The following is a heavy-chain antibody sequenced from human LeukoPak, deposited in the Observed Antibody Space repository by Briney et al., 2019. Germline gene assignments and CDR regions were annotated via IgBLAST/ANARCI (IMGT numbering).Heavy chain of an antibody. J-gene: IGHJ6*02. CDR3: AKVVGSGSFSAYYYYGMDV. CDR1: GFTFSSYA. CDR2: ISGSGDSA. Sequence: GGSLRLSCAASGFTFSSYAMNWVRQAPGRGLEWVSGISGSGDSADYADSVKGRVTISRDNSKNTLYLQMNSLRAEDTAVYYCAKVVGSGSFSAYYYYGMDVWGQGSTVTVSS. V-gene: IGHV3-23*01. D-gene: IGHD3-10*01.